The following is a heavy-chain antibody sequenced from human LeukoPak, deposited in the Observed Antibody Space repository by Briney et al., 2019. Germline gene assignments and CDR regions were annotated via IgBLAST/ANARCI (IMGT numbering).Heavy chain of an antibody. D-gene: IGHD3-16*02. CDR2: INPNSGGT. Sequence: ASVKVSCKASGYIFTDYYMHWVRQAPGQELGWMGRINPNSGGTNYAQKLQGRVTMTTDTSTSTAYMELRSLRSDDTAVYYCARDGFDYVWGSYRYFDYWGQGTLVTVSS. J-gene: IGHJ4*02. V-gene: IGHV1/OR15-1*04. CDR3: ARDGFDYVWGSYRYFDY. CDR1: GYIFTDYY.